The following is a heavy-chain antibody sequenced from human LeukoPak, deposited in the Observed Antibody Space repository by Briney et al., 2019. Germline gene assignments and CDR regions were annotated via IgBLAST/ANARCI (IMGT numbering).Heavy chain of an antibody. CDR1: GFRFSDYY. CDR3: ARCGGRGYSYGYPSYCYYMDV. V-gene: IGHV3-11*04. J-gene: IGHJ6*03. Sequence: GGSLRLSCAASGFRFSDYYMSWIRQAPGKGLEWVSHISSSGSTIYYADSVKGRFTTSRDNAKSSLYLQMNSLRAEDTAVYYCARCGGRGYSYGYPSYCYYMDVWGKGTTVTVSS. D-gene: IGHD5-18*01. CDR2: ISSSGSTI.